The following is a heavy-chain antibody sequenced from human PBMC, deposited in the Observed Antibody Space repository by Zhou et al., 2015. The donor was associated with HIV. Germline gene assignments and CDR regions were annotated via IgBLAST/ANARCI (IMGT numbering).Heavy chain of an antibody. V-gene: IGHV1-69*01. CDR2: IIPVFGTA. CDR3: ARDGYYDSSGYYSWFDP. Sequence: QVQLVQSGAEVKKPGSSVKVSCKASGGTFSSYTLTWVRQAPGQGLEWMGGIIPVFGTANYAQKFKGRVTITADESTSTAYMELSSLRSEDTAVYYCARDGYYDSSGYYSWFDPWGQGTLVTVSS. CDR1: GGTFSSYT. D-gene: IGHD3-22*01. J-gene: IGHJ5*02.